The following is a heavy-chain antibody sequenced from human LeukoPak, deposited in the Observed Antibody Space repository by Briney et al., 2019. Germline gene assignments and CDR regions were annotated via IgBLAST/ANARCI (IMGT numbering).Heavy chain of an antibody. CDR1: AGSISSYY. Sequence: PSETLSLTCTVSAGSISSYYWSWLRQPPGKGLEWIGYIYYSGSTNYNPSLKSRVTISVDTSKNQFSLKLSSVTAADTAVYYCAREGIKDTASFDYWGQGTLVTGSS. J-gene: IGHJ4*02. V-gene: IGHV4-59*01. CDR3: AREGIKDTASFDY. D-gene: IGHD5-18*01. CDR2: IYYSGST.